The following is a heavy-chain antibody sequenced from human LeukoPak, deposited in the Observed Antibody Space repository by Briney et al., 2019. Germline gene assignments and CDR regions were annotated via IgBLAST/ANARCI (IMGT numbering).Heavy chain of an antibody. D-gene: IGHD4-17*01. CDR3: VYGDYGGGFDY. V-gene: IGHV3-7*03. CDR1: GFTFSSYW. CDR2: IKQDGSEK. J-gene: IGHJ4*02. Sequence: GGSLRLPCAASGFTFSSYWMNWVRQAPGKGLEWVANIKQDGSEKYYVASVKGRFTISRDNAKNSLYLQMNSLRAEDTAMYYCVYGDYGGGFDYWGQGTLVTVSS.